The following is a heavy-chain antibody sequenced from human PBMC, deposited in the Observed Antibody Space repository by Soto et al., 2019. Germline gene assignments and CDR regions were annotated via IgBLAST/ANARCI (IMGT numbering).Heavy chain of an antibody. V-gene: IGHV4-59*01. Sequence: PSETLSLTCTVSGASITSYYWTWIRQPPGKGLEWIGNIHHSGSSNQKSSLKSRVSISLDTSKNQFSLKLSSVTAADTAVYYCASERSACGGGSCYGDFDHWGQGALVTVSS. J-gene: IGHJ4*02. CDR3: ASERSACGGGSCYGDFDH. D-gene: IGHD2-15*01. CDR2: IHHSGSS. CDR1: GASITSYY.